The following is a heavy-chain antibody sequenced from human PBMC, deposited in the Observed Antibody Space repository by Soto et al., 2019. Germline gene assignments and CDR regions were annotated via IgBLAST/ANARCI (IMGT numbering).Heavy chain of an antibody. CDR3: SRERGAVASIADAFDI. V-gene: IGHV4-59*01. CDR2: VYFSGST. CDR1: GGAITGYY. Sequence: SETLSLTCNVSGGAITGYYWNWIRQPPGKGLEWIGYVYFSGSTKYNPSLTSRVTISVDMSKKQFSLRLTSMTSADTAVYYCSRERGAVASIADAFDIWGQGTRVTVSS. J-gene: IGHJ3*02. D-gene: IGHD6-6*01.